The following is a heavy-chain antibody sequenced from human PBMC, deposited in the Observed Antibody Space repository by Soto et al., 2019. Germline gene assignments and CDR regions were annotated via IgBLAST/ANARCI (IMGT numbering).Heavy chain of an antibody. CDR2: IYYIGTT. J-gene: IGHJ4*02. V-gene: IGHV4-39*02. D-gene: IGHD6-13*01. CDR3: ARSRSGSWYYFDH. CDR1: GGSISSSLYY. Sequence: QLQLQESGPGLVKPSETLSLTCTVSGGSISSSLYYWGWIRQPPGKGLDWIGSIYYIGTTYYNPSLKIRVTISVDTSKNHFSLRLSSVTAADTAVYYCARSRSGSWYYFDHWGQGTLVTVSS.